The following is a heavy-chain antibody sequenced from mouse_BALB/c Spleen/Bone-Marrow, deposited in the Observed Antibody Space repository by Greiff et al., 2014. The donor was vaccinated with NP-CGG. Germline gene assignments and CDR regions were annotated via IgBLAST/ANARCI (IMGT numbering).Heavy chain of an antibody. J-gene: IGHJ4*01. V-gene: IGHV1S56*01. CDR3: ARHKWAMDC. Sequence: VQLQQSGPELVKLGASVRISYKASGYTFTSYYIHWVKQRPGQGLEWIGWIYPGNVNTKYNEKFKVKATLTADKSSSTAYMQLSSLTSEDSAVYFCARHKWAMDCWGQGTSVTVSS. CDR1: GYTFTSYY. D-gene: IGHD1-3*01. CDR2: IYPGNVNT.